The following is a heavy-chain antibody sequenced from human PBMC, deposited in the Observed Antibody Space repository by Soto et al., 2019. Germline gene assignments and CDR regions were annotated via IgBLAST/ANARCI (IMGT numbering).Heavy chain of an antibody. Sequence: QVQLVESGGGVVQPGRSLRLSCAVSGFTVSTYGMHWVRQAPGKGLEWVAVISRDGGTKYYADSVKGRFTISRDNSRNTLFLEMNSRRGDDMAVYYCTGEGASGYWGQGTLVNVSS. CDR2: ISRDGGTK. V-gene: IGHV3-30*03. J-gene: IGHJ4*02. CDR1: GFTVSTYG. CDR3: TGEGASGY. D-gene: IGHD2-8*02.